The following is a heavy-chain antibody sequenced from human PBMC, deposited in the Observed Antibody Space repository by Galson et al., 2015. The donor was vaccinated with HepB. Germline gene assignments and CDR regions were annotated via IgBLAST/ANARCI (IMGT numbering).Heavy chain of an antibody. CDR1: GFTFSSYG. V-gene: IGHV3-33*01. CDR2: IWYDGSNK. CDR3: AREDRSGYYRYYYYGMDV. Sequence: SLRLSCAASGFTFSSYGMHWVRQAPGKGLEWVAVIWYDGSNKYYADSVKGRFTISRDNSKNTLYLQMNSLRAEDTAVYYCAREDRSGYYRYYYYGMDVWGQGTTVTVSS. D-gene: IGHD3-3*01. J-gene: IGHJ6*02.